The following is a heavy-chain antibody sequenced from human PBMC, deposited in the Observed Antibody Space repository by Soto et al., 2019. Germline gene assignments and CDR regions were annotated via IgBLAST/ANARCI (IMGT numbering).Heavy chain of an antibody. CDR2: VSVYNDDT. V-gene: IGHV1-18*01. Sequence: ASVKVSCKASGYTFSSFGINWVRQAPGQGLEWVGWVSVYNDDTKYAQNFQGRVRLTTDTSTSTTYMEVGRLRSDDTAVHYCARTCRSGGSCYHEYWGEGTLVTVSS. D-gene: IGHD2-15*01. CDR1: GYTFSSFG. CDR3: ARTCRSGGSCYHEY. J-gene: IGHJ4*02.